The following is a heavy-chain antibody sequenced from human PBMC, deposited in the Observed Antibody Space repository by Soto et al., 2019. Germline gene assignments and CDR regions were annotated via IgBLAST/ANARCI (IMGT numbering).Heavy chain of an antibody. CDR1: GGTFSSYA. V-gene: IGHV1-69*01. CDR3: ARPTSYSNYVGGDAFDI. J-gene: IGHJ3*02. Sequence: QVQLVQSGAEVKKPGSSVKVSCKASGGTFSSYAISWVRQAPGQGLDWMGGIIPIFGTANYAQKFQGRVTITADESTSTAYMELSSLRSEDTAVYYCARPTSYSNYVGGDAFDIWGQGTMVTVSS. CDR2: IIPIFGTA. D-gene: IGHD4-4*01.